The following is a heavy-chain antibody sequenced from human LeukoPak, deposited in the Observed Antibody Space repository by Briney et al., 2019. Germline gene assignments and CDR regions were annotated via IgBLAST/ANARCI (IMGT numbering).Heavy chain of an antibody. CDR1: GYTFTGYY. CDR2: INPNSGGT. V-gene: IGHV1-2*02. CDR3: ARGTYYDSSGYAY. Sequence: ASVKVSCKATGYTFTGYYMHWVRQAPGQGLEWMGWINPNSGGTNYAQKFQGRVTMTRDTSISTAYMELSRLRSDDTAVYYCARGTYYDSSGYAYWGQGTLVTLSS. J-gene: IGHJ4*02. D-gene: IGHD3-22*01.